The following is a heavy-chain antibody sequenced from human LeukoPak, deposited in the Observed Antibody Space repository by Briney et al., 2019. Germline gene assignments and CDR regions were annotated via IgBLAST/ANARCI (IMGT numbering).Heavy chain of an antibody. CDR1: GFTFSNAW. J-gene: IGHJ4*02. CDR3: TTDRLYYEQLSSDY. D-gene: IGHD3-22*01. CDR2: IKSKTDGGTT. Sequence: GGSLRLSCAASGFTFSNAWMSWVRQAPGKGLEWVGRIKSKTDGGTTDYAAPVKGRFTISRDDSKNTLYLQMNSLKTEDTAVYYCTTDRLYYEQLSSDYWGQGTLVTVSS. V-gene: IGHV3-15*01.